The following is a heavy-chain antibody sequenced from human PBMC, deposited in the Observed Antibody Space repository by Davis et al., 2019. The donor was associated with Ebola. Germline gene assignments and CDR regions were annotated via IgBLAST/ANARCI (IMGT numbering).Heavy chain of an antibody. J-gene: IGHJ4*02. CDR2: IYYSGST. CDR1: GGSISSYY. CDR3: ASADTVTTYYFDY. V-gene: IGHV4-59*01. Sequence: SETLSLTCTVSGGSISSYYWSWIRQPPGKGLEWIGYIYYSGSTNYNPSLKSRVTISVDTSKNQFSLKLSSVTAADTAVYYCASADTVTTYYFDYWGQGTLVTVSS. D-gene: IGHD4-17*01.